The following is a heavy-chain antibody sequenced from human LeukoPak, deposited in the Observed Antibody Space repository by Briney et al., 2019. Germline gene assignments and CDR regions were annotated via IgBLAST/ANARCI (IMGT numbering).Heavy chain of an antibody. D-gene: IGHD5-18*01. CDR1: GYTFTGYY. J-gene: IGHJ4*02. Sequence: ASVKVSCKASGYTFTGYYMHWVRQAPGQGLEGMGRINPNSGGTNYAQKFQGRVTMTRDTSISTAYMELSRLRSDDTAVYYCARVRNRWIQLWLFNYWGQGTLVTVSS. V-gene: IGHV1-2*06. CDR2: INPNSGGT. CDR3: ARVRNRWIQLWLFNY.